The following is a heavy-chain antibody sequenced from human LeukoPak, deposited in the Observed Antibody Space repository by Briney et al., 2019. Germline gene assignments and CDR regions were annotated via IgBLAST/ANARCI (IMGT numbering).Heavy chain of an antibody. V-gene: IGHV1-2*02. CDR1: GYTFTGYY. Sequence: ASVTVSCKASGYTFTGYYLHWVRQAPGQGLEWMGWINPNSGDTSYAQKFQGRVTLTRDTSISTAYMELSRLTFDDTALYYCARDGNFDNWGRGTLVTVSS. CDR3: ARDGNFDN. D-gene: IGHD1-14*01. CDR2: INPNSGDT. J-gene: IGHJ4*02.